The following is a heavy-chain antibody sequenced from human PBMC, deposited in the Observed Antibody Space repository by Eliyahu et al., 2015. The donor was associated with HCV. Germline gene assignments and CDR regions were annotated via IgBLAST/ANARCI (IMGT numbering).Heavy chain of an antibody. CDR3: AKCGSSTNCRRLDS. V-gene: IGHV5-51*01. Sequence: RPGKGLEWMGIIYPGDSDTTYSPTFQGQVTISVDRSTSTAYLQWDTLRTSNTATYYCAKCGSSTNCRRLDSWGQGTLVTVSS. D-gene: IGHD2-2*01. J-gene: IGHJ4*02. CDR2: IYPGDSDT.